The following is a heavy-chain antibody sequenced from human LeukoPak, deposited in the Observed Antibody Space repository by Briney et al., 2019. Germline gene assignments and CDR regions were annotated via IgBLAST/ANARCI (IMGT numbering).Heavy chain of an antibody. CDR3: ASAVGIVVYYYYMDV. Sequence: PGGSLRLSCAASGFTFSDYSMNWVRQAPGKGLEWVSAISGSSDAIYYADSVKGRFTISRDNAKNSLYLQMNSLRAEDTAVYYCASAVGIVVYYYYMDVWGKGTTVTVSS. D-gene: IGHD2-15*01. J-gene: IGHJ6*03. V-gene: IGHV3-21*01. CDR2: ISGSSDAI. CDR1: GFTFSDYS.